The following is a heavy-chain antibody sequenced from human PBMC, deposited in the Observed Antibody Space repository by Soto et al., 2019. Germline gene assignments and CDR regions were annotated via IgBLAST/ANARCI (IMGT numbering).Heavy chain of an antibody. Sequence: QVQLVQSWAEVKKPGASVKVSCKAYGYTFTGYYMHWVRQAPGQGLEWMGWINPNSGGTNYAQKFQGWVTMTRDTFISTAYMELSRLRSDDTAVYYCAREGPLSGWYRRWFDPWGQGTLVTVSS. CDR1: GYTFTGYY. D-gene: IGHD6-19*01. CDR3: AREGPLSGWYRRWFDP. CDR2: INPNSGGT. V-gene: IGHV1-2*04. J-gene: IGHJ5*02.